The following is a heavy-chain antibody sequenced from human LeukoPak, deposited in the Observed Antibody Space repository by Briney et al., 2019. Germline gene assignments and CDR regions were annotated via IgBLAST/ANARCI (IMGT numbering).Heavy chain of an antibody. CDR1: GGSISSSSYY. Sequence: SETLSLTCTVSGGSISSSSYYWGWIRQPPGKGLEWIGSIYYSGSTYYNPSLKSRVTISVDTSKNQFSLKLSSVTAADTAVYYCASVTSGWLLGWFDPWGQGTLVTVSS. CDR3: ASVTSGWLLGWFDP. CDR2: IYYSGST. V-gene: IGHV4-39*07. J-gene: IGHJ5*02. D-gene: IGHD6-19*01.